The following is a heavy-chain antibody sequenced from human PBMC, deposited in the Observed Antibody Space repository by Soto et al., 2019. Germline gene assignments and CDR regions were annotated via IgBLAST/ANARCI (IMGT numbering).Heavy chain of an antibody. D-gene: IGHD2-8*01. CDR3: AREGDIVLMYYYYGMDV. CDR2: ISYDGSNK. J-gene: IGHJ6*02. V-gene: IGHV3-30-3*01. CDR1: GFTFSSYA. Sequence: GGSLRLSCAASGFTFSSYAMHWVRQAPGKGLEWVAVISYDGSNKYYADSVKGRFTISRDNSKNTLYLQMNSLRAEDTAVYYCAREGDIVLMYYYYGMDVWGQGTTVTVSS.